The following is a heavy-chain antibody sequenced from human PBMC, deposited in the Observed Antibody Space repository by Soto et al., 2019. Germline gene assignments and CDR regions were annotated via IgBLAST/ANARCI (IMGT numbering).Heavy chain of an antibody. CDR2: ISYDGSNK. CDR1: GFTFSSYG. CDR3: AKLPSHYYDFWSGYYTAPDY. D-gene: IGHD3-3*01. Sequence: PGGSLRLSCAASGFTFSSYGMHWVRQAPGKGLEWVAVISYDGSNKYYADSVKGRFTISRDNSKNTLYLQMNSLRAEDTAVYYCAKLPSHYYDFWSGYYTAPDYWGQGTLVTVSS. V-gene: IGHV3-30*18. J-gene: IGHJ4*02.